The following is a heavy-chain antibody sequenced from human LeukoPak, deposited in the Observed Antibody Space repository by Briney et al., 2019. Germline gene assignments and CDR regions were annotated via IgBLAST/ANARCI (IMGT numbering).Heavy chain of an antibody. CDR1: GFIFSSYG. Sequence: GGSLRLSCATSGFIFSSYGMHWVRQAPGKGLEWVAFIRYDRSDKYYADSVKGRFTISRDNSKNKVYLQMNSLRAEDTAVYYCAKDSWEVGATLEIDYWGQGTLVTVSS. J-gene: IGHJ4*02. CDR2: IRYDRSDK. CDR3: AKDSWEVGATLEIDY. V-gene: IGHV3-30*02. D-gene: IGHD1-26*01.